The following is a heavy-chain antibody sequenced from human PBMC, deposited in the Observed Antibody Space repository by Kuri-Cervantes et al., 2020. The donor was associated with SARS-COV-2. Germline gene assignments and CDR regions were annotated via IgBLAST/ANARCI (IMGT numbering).Heavy chain of an antibody. Sequence: GESLKISCAASGFTFSSYAMHWVRQAPGKGLEWVAVISYDGSNKYYADSVKGRFTISRDNSKNTLYLQMNSLRAEDTAVYYCARDSHYYGSGSCYSKIDYWGQGTLVTVSS. D-gene: IGHD3-10*01. V-gene: IGHV3-30-3*01. J-gene: IGHJ4*02. CDR1: GFTFSSYA. CDR2: ISYDGSNK. CDR3: ARDSHYYGSGSCYSKIDY.